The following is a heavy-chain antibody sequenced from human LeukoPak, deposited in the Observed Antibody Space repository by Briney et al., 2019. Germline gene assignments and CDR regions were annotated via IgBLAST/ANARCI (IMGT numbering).Heavy chain of an antibody. CDR3: ASVHSSGWYGSVDY. J-gene: IGHJ4*02. CDR2: IHYSGST. V-gene: IGHV4-59*08. Sequence: SETLSLTCTVSGDSTSNFYWSWIRQPPGKGLEWIGYIHYSGSTNYNPSLKSRVTISVDTSKNQFSLKLSSVTAADTAVYYCASVHSSGWYGSVDYWGQGTLVTVSS. CDR1: GDSTSNFY. D-gene: IGHD6-19*01.